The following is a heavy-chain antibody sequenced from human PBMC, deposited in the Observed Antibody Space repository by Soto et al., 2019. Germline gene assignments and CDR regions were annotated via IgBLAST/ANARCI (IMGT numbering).Heavy chain of an antibody. D-gene: IGHD5-12*01. CDR1: VGAFSSYA. CDR3: ARPHLSVDMDGGAGPVGRGWDAFDI. V-gene: IGHV1-69*13. Sequence: GXSVKVSCKASVGAFSSYAISWVRQAPGQGLEWMGGIIPIFGTANYAQKFQGRVTITADESTSTAYMELSSLRSEDTAVYYCARPHLSVDMDGGAGPVGRGWDAFDIWGQGTMVTVSS. CDR2: IIPIFGTA. J-gene: IGHJ3*02.